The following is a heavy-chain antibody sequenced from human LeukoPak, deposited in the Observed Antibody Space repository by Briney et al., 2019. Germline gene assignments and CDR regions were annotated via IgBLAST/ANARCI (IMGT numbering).Heavy chain of an antibody. CDR2: IYSGGST. D-gene: IGHD3-10*01. V-gene: IGHV3-53*01. Sequence: PGGSLRLSCAASGFTVSDSYMNWVRQAPGKGLEWVSVIYSGGSTNYADSVKGRFTISRDNRKNTLYLQMNSLRAEDTAIYYCARDHYGGLDYWGQGTLVTVSS. CDR3: ARDHYGGLDY. CDR1: GFTVSDSY. J-gene: IGHJ4*02.